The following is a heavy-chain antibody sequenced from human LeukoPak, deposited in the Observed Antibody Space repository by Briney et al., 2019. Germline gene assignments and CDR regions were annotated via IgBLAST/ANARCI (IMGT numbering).Heavy chain of an antibody. D-gene: IGHD3-22*01. CDR2: INPNRGGT. V-gene: IGHV1-2*02. Sequence: ASVKVSCKASGYTFTGYYMHWVRQAPGQGLEWMGWINPNRGGTNSAQNLQGRVTMTRDTSISTAYMELSRLRSDDTAVYYCARVLFRGSGYYPTDYWGQGTLVTVSS. CDR1: GYTFTGYY. CDR3: ARVLFRGSGYYPTDY. J-gene: IGHJ4*02.